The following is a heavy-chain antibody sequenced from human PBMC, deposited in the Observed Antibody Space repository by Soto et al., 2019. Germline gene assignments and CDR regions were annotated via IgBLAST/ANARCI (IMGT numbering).Heavy chain of an antibody. V-gene: IGHV3-21*01. CDR2: ISSSSSYI. Sequence: GSLRLSCAASGFTFSSYSMNWVRQAPGKGLEWVSSISSSSSYIYYADSVKGRFTISRDNAKNSLYLQMNSLRAEDTAVYYCARRGIRARCLDYWGQGTLVTVSS. J-gene: IGHJ4*02. D-gene: IGHD6-6*01. CDR1: GFTFSSYS. CDR3: ARRGIRARCLDY.